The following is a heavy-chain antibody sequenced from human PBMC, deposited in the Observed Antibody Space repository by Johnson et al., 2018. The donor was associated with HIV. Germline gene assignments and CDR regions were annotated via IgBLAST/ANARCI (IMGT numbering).Heavy chain of an antibody. D-gene: IGHD3-10*01. CDR3: AKSTQENILRESGPYGAFDI. Sequence: VQLVESGGGVVQPGRSLRLSCAASGFTFSSYGMPWVRQAPGKGLEWVAVISYNGSNKYYADSVKGRFTISRDNAKNTLYVQMNSLRAEDTAVYYCAKSTQENILRESGPYGAFDIWGQGTMVTVSS. CDR2: ISYNGSNK. J-gene: IGHJ3*02. CDR1: GFTFSSYG. V-gene: IGHV3-30*18.